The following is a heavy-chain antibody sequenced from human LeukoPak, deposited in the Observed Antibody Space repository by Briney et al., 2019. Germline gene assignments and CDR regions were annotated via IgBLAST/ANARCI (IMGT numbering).Heavy chain of an antibody. Sequence: ASVKVSCKASGYTFTGYYMHWVRQAPGQGLEWMGWINPNSGGTNYAQKFQGRVTMTRDTSISTAYMELSRLRSDDTAVYYCARVLGYCSSTSCYTGGEFDYWGQGTLVTVSS. D-gene: IGHD2-2*02. V-gene: IGHV1-2*02. CDR2: INPNSGGT. CDR3: ARVLGYCSSTSCYTGGEFDY. J-gene: IGHJ4*02. CDR1: GYTFTGYY.